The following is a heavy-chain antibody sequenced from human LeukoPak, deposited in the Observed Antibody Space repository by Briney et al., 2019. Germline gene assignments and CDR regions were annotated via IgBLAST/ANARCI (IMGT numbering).Heavy chain of an antibody. J-gene: IGHJ5*02. CDR1: GGTFSSYT. CDR3: ARDPSPLPYTNWFDP. CDR2: IIPILGIA. V-gene: IGHV1-69*04. D-gene: IGHD3-9*01. Sequence: GASVKVSCKASGGTFSSYTISWVRQAPGQGLEWMGRIIPILGIANYAQKFQGRVTITADKSTSTAYMVLSSLRSEDTAVYYCARDPSPLPYTNWFDPWGQGTLVTVSS.